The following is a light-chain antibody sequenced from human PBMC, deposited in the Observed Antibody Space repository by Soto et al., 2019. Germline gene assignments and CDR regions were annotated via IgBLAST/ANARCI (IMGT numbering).Light chain of an antibody. CDR2: DVS. Sequence: QSVLTQPASVSGSPGQSITISCTGTSSDVGGYNYVSWYQQHPGKAPKLIIFDVSDRPSGVSNRFSGSKSGNTASLTISGLQAEDEADYYCSSYTITTAYLFGTGTKVTVL. J-gene: IGLJ1*01. CDR3: SSYTITTAYL. CDR1: SSDVGGYNY. V-gene: IGLV2-14*01.